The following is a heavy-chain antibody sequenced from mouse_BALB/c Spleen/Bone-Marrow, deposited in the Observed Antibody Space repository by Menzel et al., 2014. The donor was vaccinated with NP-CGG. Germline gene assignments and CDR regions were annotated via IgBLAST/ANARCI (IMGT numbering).Heavy chain of an antibody. J-gene: IGHJ3*01. CDR2: IYPGDGDA. Sequence: VKLQESGAELARPGASVKLSCKASGYTFTSYWMQWVKQRPGQGLEWIGAIYPGDGDARYTQKFKGKATLTADKSSSTAYTQLSSLASEDSAVYYCARDGNYPAWFAYWGQGTLVTVSA. CDR3: ARDGNYPAWFAY. V-gene: IGHV1-87*01. CDR1: GYTFTSYW. D-gene: IGHD2-1*01.